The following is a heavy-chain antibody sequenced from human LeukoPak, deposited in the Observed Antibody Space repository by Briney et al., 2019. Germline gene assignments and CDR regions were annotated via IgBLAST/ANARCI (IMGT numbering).Heavy chain of an antibody. J-gene: IGHJ4*02. CDR1: GGSFSGYY. CDR3: ASTTTVTRFDD. Sequence: SETLSLTCAVYGGSFSGYYWSWIRQPPGKGLEWIGEINHSGSTNYNPSLKSRVTISVDTSKNQFSLKLSSVTAADTAVYYCASTTTVTRFDDWGQGTLVTVSS. CDR2: INHSGST. V-gene: IGHV4-34*01. D-gene: IGHD4-17*01.